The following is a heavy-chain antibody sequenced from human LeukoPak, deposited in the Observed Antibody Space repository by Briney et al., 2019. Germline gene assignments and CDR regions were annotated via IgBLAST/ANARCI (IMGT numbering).Heavy chain of an antibody. CDR1: GYTFTGYY. D-gene: IGHD2-15*01. V-gene: IGHV1-2*02. CDR2: INPNSGGT. J-gene: IGHJ6*03. CDR3: ARDGTYCSGGSCYSVRNYYYYMDV. Sequence: ASVKVSCKASGYTFTGYYMHWVRQAPGQGLEWMGWINPNSGGTNYAQKFQGRVTMTRDTSISTAYMELSRLRSDDTAVYYCARDGTYCSGGSCYSVRNYYYYMDVWGKGTTVTVSS.